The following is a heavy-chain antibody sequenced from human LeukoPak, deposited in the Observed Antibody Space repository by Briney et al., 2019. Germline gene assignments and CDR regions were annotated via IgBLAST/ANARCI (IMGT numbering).Heavy chain of an antibody. CDR3: ARDEWLLDAFDI. CDR2: INPNSGGT. J-gene: IGHJ3*02. V-gene: IGHV1-2*06. CDR1: GYTFTGYY. D-gene: IGHD6-19*01. Sequence: ASVKVSCKASGYTFTGYYMHWVRQAPGQGLEWMGRINPNSGGTNYAQKFQGRVTMTRDTSISTAHMELSRLRSDDTAVYYCARDEWLLDAFDIWGQGTMVTVSS.